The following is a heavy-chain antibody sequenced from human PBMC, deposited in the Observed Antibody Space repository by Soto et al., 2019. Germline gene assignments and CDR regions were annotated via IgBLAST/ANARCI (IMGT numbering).Heavy chain of an antibody. Sequence: SETLSLTCAVYGGSFSGYYWSWIRQPPGKGLEWIGEINHSGSTNYNPSIKSRVTISVDTSKNQFSLKLSSVTAADTAVYYCARVAAYYYGSGSYYYYMDVWGKGTTVTVSS. CDR2: INHSGST. CDR3: ARVAAYYYGSGSYYYYMDV. V-gene: IGHV4-34*01. D-gene: IGHD3-10*01. J-gene: IGHJ6*03. CDR1: GGSFSGYY.